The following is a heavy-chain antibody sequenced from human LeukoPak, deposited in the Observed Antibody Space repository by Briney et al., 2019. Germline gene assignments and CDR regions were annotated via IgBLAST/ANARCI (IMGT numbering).Heavy chain of an antibody. CDR2: ISWNSGSI. J-gene: IGHJ4*02. CDR3: ARVPRSGGSIDY. D-gene: IGHD6-19*01. CDR1: GFTFDDYA. Sequence: GGSLRLSCAASGFTFDDYAMHWVRQAPGKGLEWVSGISWNSGSIGYADSVKGRFTISRDNAKNSLYVQMNSLRAEDTAVYYCARVPRSGGSIDYWGQGTLVTVSS. V-gene: IGHV3-9*01.